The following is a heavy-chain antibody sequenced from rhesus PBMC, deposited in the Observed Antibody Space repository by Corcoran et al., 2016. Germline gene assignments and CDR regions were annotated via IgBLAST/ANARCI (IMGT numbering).Heavy chain of an antibody. V-gene: IGHV4-173*01. Sequence: QLQLQESGPGLVKPSETLSLTCAVSGGSISSNWWSWIRQPPGKGLEWIGRISGSGGITRYNPSLKCRVTISTDTSKNQLSLKLISVTAADTAVYYCASYGSNYVFDYWGQGVLVTVSS. CDR3: ASYGSNYVFDY. D-gene: IGHD4-29*01. J-gene: IGHJ4*01. CDR2: ISGSGGIT. CDR1: GGSISSNW.